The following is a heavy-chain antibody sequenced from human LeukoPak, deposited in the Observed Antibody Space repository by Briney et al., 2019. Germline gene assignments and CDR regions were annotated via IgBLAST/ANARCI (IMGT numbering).Heavy chain of an antibody. J-gene: IGHJ4*02. Sequence: GGSLRLSCAASGFSFSNSAMHWVRRAPDKGLEWVAFIRYDGSDKYYADSVKGRFTISRDNSKNTLYLQMNSLRAEDTAVYYCANLLAAALDYWGQGTLVTVSS. CDR3: ANLLAAALDY. CDR2: IRYDGSDK. CDR1: GFSFSNSA. D-gene: IGHD6-13*01. V-gene: IGHV3-30*02.